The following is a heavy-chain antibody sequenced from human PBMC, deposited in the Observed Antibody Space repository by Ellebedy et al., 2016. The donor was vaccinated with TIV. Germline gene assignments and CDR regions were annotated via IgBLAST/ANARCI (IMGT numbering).Heavy chain of an antibody. J-gene: IGHJ3*02. Sequence: SQTLSLTXXISGDSISRKSGAWNWIRQSPSRGLQWLGRTYYRSKWYTDYAVSVKSRITINPDTSKNQFSLQLNSVTPEDTAVYYCAKERGAYCSSMTCYPFDMWGQGTMVTVSS. CDR2: TYYRSKWYT. CDR1: GDSISRKSGA. CDR3: AKERGAYCSSMTCYPFDM. D-gene: IGHD2-2*01. V-gene: IGHV6-1*01.